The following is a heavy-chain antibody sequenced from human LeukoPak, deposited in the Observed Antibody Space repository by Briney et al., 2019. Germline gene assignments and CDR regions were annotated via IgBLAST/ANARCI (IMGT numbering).Heavy chain of an antibody. CDR2: IYYRGST. Sequence: SETLSLTCTVSGGSISSDYWSWIRQPPGKGLEWIGYIYYRGSTNYNPSLKSRVTISVDTSKNQFSLKLSSVTAADTAVYYCARLSGYSSGHYYSDYWGQGTLLTVSS. J-gene: IGHJ4*02. D-gene: IGHD3-22*01. CDR3: ARLSGYSSGHYYSDY. V-gene: IGHV4-59*01. CDR1: GGSISSDY.